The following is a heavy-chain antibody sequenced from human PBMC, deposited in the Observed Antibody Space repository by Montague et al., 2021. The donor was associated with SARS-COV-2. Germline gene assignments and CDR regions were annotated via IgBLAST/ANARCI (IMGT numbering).Heavy chain of an antibody. J-gene: IGHJ6*02. CDR2: IYYTGNT. Sequence: SETLSLTCSVSGGSLRTYYWSWIRQPPGKGLECIGYIYYTGNTNYNPSLKSRVTISVDTSKNQFSLKLGSVTAADTAVYYCARFFGPYYYGLDVWGQGTTVAGSS. D-gene: IGHD3-10*01. V-gene: IGHV4-59*13. CDR1: GGSLRTYY. CDR3: ARFFGPYYYGLDV.